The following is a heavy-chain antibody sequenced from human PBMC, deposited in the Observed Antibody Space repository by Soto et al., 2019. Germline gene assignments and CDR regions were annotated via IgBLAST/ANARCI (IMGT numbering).Heavy chain of an antibody. CDR3: AKFFGAFDI. CDR1: GLTFSENY. J-gene: IGHJ3*02. D-gene: IGHD3-10*01. CDR2: IGHSVTHM. Sequence: GGSLRLSCAASGLTFSENYMSWIRQAPGKGLEWVSYIGHSVTHMCYAGSVKGRFTISRDNAKNSLYLQMNSLRAEDTAVYYCAKFFGAFDIWGQGTMVTVSS. V-gene: IGHV3-11*01.